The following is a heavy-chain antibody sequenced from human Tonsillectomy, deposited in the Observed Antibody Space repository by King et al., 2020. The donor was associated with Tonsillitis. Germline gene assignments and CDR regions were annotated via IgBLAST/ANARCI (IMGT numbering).Heavy chain of an antibody. CDR3: AKKGVDISSSFDP. J-gene: IGHJ5*02. D-gene: IGHD6-6*01. Sequence: VQLVESGGGLVQPGGSLRLSCAVSGFTFSISAMTWVRQAPGKGLEWVSAISGSGGSTYYAFSVKGRFTISRDNSKNTLYLQMSSLRAEDTALYYCAKKGVDISSSFDPWRQGTLVTVSS. CDR1: GFTFSISA. V-gene: IGHV3-23*04. CDR2: ISGSGGST.